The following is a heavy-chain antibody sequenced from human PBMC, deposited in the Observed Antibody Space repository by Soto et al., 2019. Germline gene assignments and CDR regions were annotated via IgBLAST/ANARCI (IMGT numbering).Heavy chain of an antibody. Sequence: KASETLSLTCAVYGGSFSGYYWSWIRQPPGKGLEWIGEINHSGSTNYNPSLKSRVTISVDTSKNQFSLKLSSVTATDTAVYYCAREGPELRYFDWPPHQYYFDYWGQGTLVTVSS. CDR1: GGSFSGYY. CDR3: AREGPELRYFDWPPHQYYFDY. CDR2: INHSGST. J-gene: IGHJ4*02. V-gene: IGHV4-34*01. D-gene: IGHD3-9*01.